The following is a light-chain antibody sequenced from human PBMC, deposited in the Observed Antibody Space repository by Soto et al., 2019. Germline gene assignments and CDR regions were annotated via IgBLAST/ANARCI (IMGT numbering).Light chain of an antibody. CDR1: SSDVGGYNA. CDR3: NSFRVSHLYV. J-gene: IGLJ1*01. Sequence: QSVLAQPASVSGSPGQTITIPCTGTSSDVGGYNAVSWYQHHPGKAPKLIIYEVTHRPSGVSDRFSASKSGNTASLTISGLQADDEADYYCNSFRVSHLYVFGTGTKVTV. CDR2: EVT. V-gene: IGLV2-14*01.